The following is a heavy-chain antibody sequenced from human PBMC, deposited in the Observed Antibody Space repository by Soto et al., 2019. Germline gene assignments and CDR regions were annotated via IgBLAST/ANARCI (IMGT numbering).Heavy chain of an antibody. CDR1: GYTFTSYG. Sequence: SVKVSCKASGYTFTSYGISWVRQAPGQGLEWMGWISAYNGNTNYAQKLQGRVTMTTDTSTSTAYMELRSLRSDDTAVYYCARDLSERPYTIFGVVIPYYYYGMDVWGQGTTVTVSS. V-gene: IGHV1-18*04. CDR3: ARDLSERPYTIFGVVIPYYYYGMDV. D-gene: IGHD3-3*01. J-gene: IGHJ6*02. CDR2: ISAYNGNT.